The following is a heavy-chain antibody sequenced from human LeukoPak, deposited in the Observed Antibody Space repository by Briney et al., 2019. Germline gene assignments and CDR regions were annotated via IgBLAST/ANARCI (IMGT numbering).Heavy chain of an antibody. V-gene: IGHV4-61*01. CDR2: ISYSGST. D-gene: IGHD6-13*01. CDR3: ARDWGTAAGRTCFDP. CDR1: GGSISGSSYY. J-gene: IGHJ5*02. Sequence: SETLSLTCTVSGGSISGSSYYWGWIRQPPGKGLEWIGYISYSGSTNYNPSLKSRVTISVDTSKNQFSLKLSSVTAADTAVYYCARDWGTAAGRTCFDPWGQGTLVTVSS.